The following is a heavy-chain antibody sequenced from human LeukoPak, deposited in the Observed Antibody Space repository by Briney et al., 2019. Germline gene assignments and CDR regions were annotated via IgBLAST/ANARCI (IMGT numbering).Heavy chain of an antibody. V-gene: IGHV3-23*01. J-gene: IGHJ4*02. Sequence: PGGSLRLSCAASGFTFSSYAMSWVRQAPGKGLEWVSAISGSGGSTYYADSVKGRFTISRDNSKNTLYLQMNSLRAEDTAVYYCAKDRGGLITIFGVVIPQFYYFDYWGQGTLVTVSS. CDR2: ISGSGGST. CDR3: AKDRGGLITIFGVVIPQFYYFDY. CDR1: GFTFSSYA. D-gene: IGHD3-3*01.